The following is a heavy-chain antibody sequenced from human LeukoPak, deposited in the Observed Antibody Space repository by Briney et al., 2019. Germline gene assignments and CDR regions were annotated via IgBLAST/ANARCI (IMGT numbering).Heavy chain of an antibody. CDR3: ARDTGWLYYYYMDV. V-gene: IGHV4-61*02. Sequence: SQTLSLTCTVSGGSISSGSYYWSWIRQPAGKGLEWIGRIYTSGSTNYNPSLKSRVTISVDTSKNQFSLKLSSVTAADTAVYYCARDTGWLYYYYMDVWGKGTTVTVSS. J-gene: IGHJ6*03. CDR2: IYTSGST. D-gene: IGHD5-12*01. CDR1: GGSISSGSYY.